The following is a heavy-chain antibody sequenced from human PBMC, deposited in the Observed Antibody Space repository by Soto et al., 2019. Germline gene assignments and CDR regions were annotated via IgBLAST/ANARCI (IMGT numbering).Heavy chain of an antibody. CDR1: GFTFSSYA. CDR2: ISGSGGST. CDR3: AKDEYYDYIWGSYRYDY. J-gene: IGHJ4*02. V-gene: IGHV3-23*01. D-gene: IGHD3-16*02. Sequence: GGSLRLSCAASGFTFSSYAMSWVRQAPGKGLEWVSAISGSGGSTYYADSVKGRFTISRDNSKNTLYLQMSSLRAEDTAVYYCAKDEYYDYIWGSYRYDYWGQGTLVTVSS.